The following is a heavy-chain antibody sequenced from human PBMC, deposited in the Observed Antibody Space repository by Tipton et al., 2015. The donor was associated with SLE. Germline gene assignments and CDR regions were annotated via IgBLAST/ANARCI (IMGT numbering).Heavy chain of an antibody. CDR1: GGSITSSSYY. V-gene: IGHV4-39*07. CDR3: ARELYSSSFDY. D-gene: IGHD6-19*01. J-gene: IGHJ4*02. CDR2: IYYSGST. Sequence: LSLTCTVSGGSITSSSYYWGWIRQPPGKGLEWIGSIYYSGSTYYNPSLKSRVTISVDTSKNQFSLKLSSVTAADTAVYYCARELYSSSFDYWGQGTLVTVSS.